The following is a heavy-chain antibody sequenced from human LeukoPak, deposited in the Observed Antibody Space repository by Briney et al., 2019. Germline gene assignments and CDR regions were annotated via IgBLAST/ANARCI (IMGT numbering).Heavy chain of an antibody. CDR2: ISAYNGNT. J-gene: IGHJ4*02. D-gene: IGHD6-19*01. Sequence: ASVKVSCKASGYTFTSYGISWVRQAPGQGLEWMGWISAYNGNTNYAQKLQGRVTMTTDTSTSTAYMELRSLRSDDTAVYYCARVYSSGWRSDSFDYWGQGTLVTVSS. V-gene: IGHV1-18*01. CDR1: GYTFTSYG. CDR3: ARVYSSGWRSDSFDY.